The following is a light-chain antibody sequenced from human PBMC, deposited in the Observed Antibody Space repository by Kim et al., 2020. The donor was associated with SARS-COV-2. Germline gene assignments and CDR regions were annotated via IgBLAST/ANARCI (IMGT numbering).Light chain of an antibody. J-gene: IGKJ4*01. Sequence: SLGESATLACRASQNVLGAYCAWCQQKPGQAPRRVIYSGSDRPTGNPDRFSGRGSVTDFTRSICGLQPEDFAVYNCEQYVNSPFTIGGGTKVDIK. CDR2: SGS. CDR1: QNVLGAY. V-gene: IGKV3-20*01. CDR3: EQYVNSPFT.